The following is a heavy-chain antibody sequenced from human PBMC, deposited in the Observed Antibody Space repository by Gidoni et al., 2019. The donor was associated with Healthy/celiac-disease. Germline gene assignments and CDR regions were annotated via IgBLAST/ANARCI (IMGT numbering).Heavy chain of an antibody. D-gene: IGHD3-22*01. Sequence: EVQLVEAGGGLVQPGGSLRLSCAASGFTVSSNYMSWVRQAPGKGLEWVSVIYSGGSTYYADSVKGRFTISRDNSKNTLYLQMNSLRAEDTAVYYCARDRDSSGFDPWGQGTLVTVSS. V-gene: IGHV3-66*01. J-gene: IGHJ5*02. CDR1: GFTVSSNY. CDR2: IYSGGST. CDR3: ARDRDSSGFDP.